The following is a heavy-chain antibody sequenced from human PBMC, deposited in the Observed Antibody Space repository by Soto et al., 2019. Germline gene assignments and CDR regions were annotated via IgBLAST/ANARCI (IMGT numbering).Heavy chain of an antibody. CDR2: IYFSGNT. CDR3: ARRPRVWFGELGYHYYYGMDV. J-gene: IGHJ6*02. D-gene: IGHD3-10*01. V-gene: IGHV4-39*01. Sequence: SETLSLTCTVSGGSISSSSYYWGWIRQPPGKGLEWIGSIYFSGNTYYNPSLKSRVTISVDTSKNQFSLKLSSVTAADTAVYYCARRPRVWFGELGYHYYYGMDVWGQGTTVTVSS. CDR1: GGSISSSSYY.